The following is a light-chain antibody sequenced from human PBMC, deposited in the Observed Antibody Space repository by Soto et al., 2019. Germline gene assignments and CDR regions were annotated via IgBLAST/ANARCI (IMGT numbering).Light chain of an antibody. Sequence: IVMTQSPATLSVSPGERATLSCRASQNIYSNIAWYQQRPGQAPRFLIYGASTRATDIPARFSGSGSGTDFTLTISCLQSEDFATYYCQQYYSYPRAFGQGTKVDIK. CDR2: GAS. CDR1: QNIYSN. CDR3: QQYYSYPRA. J-gene: IGKJ1*01. V-gene: IGKV3-15*01.